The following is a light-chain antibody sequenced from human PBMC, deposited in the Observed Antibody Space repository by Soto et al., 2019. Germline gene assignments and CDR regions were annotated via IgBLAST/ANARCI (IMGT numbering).Light chain of an antibody. CDR3: QQYGSSPPLT. J-gene: IGKJ5*01. Sequence: EIVLTQSPGTLSLSPGERATLSCRASQSVSSSYLAWYQQKPGQAPRLLIYGASSRATGIPDRFRCSGTGTDFTLTISRLEPEDFAVYYCQQYGSSPPLTFGQGTRLEI. CDR2: GAS. V-gene: IGKV3-20*01. CDR1: QSVSSSY.